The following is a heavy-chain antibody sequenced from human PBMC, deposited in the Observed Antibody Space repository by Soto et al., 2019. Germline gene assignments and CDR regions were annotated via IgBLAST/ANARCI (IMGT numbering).Heavy chain of an antibody. J-gene: IGHJ3*02. Sequence: SVKVSCKASGGTYSSYTISWVRQAPGQELEWMERIIPILGIANYAQKFQGRVTITADKSTSTAYMKLSSLRSEDTAVYYCARVVPTAHAFDIWGQGTMVTVSS. CDR1: GGTYSSYT. CDR2: IIPILGIA. D-gene: IGHD2-2*01. CDR3: ARVVPTAHAFDI. V-gene: IGHV1-69*02.